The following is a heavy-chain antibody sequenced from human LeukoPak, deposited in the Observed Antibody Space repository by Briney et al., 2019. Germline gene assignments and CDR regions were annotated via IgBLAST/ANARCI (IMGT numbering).Heavy chain of an antibody. CDR2: ISRSGSTI. CDR3: VRVTRDPYSSSSEPDAFDI. J-gene: IGHJ3*02. V-gene: IGHV3-48*03. D-gene: IGHD6-6*01. CDR1: GFTFSSYA. Sequence: GRSLRLSCAASGFTFSSYAMHWVRQAPGKGLGWVSYISRSGSTIYYADSVKGRFTISRDNAKNSLYLQMNSLRAEDTAVYYCVRVTRDPYSSSSEPDAFDIWGQGTMVTVSS.